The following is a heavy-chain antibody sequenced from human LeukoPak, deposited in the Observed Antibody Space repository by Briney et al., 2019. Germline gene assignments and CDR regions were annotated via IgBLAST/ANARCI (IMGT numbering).Heavy chain of an antibody. Sequence: PGGSLRLSCAASGFSFSSYEMNWVRQAPGKGLEWISSIRSSGNTIYYADSVKGRFTISRDNAKNSLYLQMSSLRAEDTAVYYCAKVTYKKNYCGCDFYFEFWGQGTLV. CDR2: IRSSGNTI. CDR1: GFSFSSYE. CDR3: AKVTYKKNYCGCDFYFEF. J-gene: IGHJ4*03. D-gene: IGHD2-21*02. V-gene: IGHV3-48*03.